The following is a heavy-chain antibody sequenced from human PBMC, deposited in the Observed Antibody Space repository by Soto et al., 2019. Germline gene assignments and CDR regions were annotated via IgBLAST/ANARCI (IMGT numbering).Heavy chain of an antibody. CDR1: GGSISSYY. CDR3: ARRVIVGATTVWFDP. Sequence: SETLSLTCTVSGGSISSYYWSWIRQPPGKGLEWIGNIYHSGSTYYNPSLKSRVTISVDRSKNQFSLKLSSVTAADTAVYYCARRVIVGATTVWFDPWGQGTLVTVSS. D-gene: IGHD1-26*01. CDR2: IYHSGST. V-gene: IGHV4-59*04. J-gene: IGHJ5*02.